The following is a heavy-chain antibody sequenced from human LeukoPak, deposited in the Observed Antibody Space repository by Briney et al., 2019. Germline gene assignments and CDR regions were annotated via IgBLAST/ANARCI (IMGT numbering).Heavy chain of an antibody. CDR2: ISSSSSTI. CDR1: GFTFSSYS. D-gene: IGHD3-22*01. J-gene: IGHJ4*02. CDR3: ASGGYYDSSGYYFDY. V-gene: IGHV3-48*01. Sequence: GGSLRLSCAASGFTFSSYSMNWVRQAPGKGLEWVSYISSSSSTIYYADSVKGRFTISRDNAKNSLYLQMNSLRAEDTAVYYCASGGYYDSSGYYFDYWGKGTLVTVSS.